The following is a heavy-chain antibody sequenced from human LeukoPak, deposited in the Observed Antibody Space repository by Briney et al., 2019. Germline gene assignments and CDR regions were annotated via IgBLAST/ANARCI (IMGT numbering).Heavy chain of an antibody. CDR2: INYSGST. CDR3: ASNFYYYDSSGYPPPFDY. D-gene: IGHD3-22*01. J-gene: IGHJ4*02. Sequence: PSETLSLTSTVSGGSISSSSYYWGWIRQPPGKGLEWIGSINYSGSTYYNPSLKSRVTISVDTSKNQFSLKLSSVTAADTAVYYCASNFYYYDSSGYPPPFDYWDQGTLVTVSS. V-gene: IGHV4-39*01. CDR1: GGSISSSSYY.